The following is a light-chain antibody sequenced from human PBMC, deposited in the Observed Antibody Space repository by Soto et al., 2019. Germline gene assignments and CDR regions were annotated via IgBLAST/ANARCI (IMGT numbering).Light chain of an antibody. J-gene: IGLJ2*01. CDR3: SSYASSNTVL. Sequence: QSALTQPASVSGSPGQSITISCTGTSSDVGGYNYVSWYQQHPGKAPKHMIYEVSNRPSGVSYRFSGSKSGNTASLTISGLQAEDEADYYCSSYASSNTVLFGGGTKLTVL. CDR1: SSDVGGYNY. V-gene: IGLV2-14*01. CDR2: EVS.